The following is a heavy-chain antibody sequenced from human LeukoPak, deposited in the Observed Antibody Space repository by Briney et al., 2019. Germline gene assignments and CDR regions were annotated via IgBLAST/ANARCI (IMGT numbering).Heavy chain of an antibody. CDR3: ARVQLRYDILTGYYGGAFDI. CDR1: GGSISSSNW. D-gene: IGHD3-9*01. CDR2: IYHSGST. J-gene: IGHJ3*02. Sequence: KPSGTLSLTCAVSGGSISSSNWWSWVRQPPGKGLEWIGEIYHSGSTNYNPSLKSRVTISVDRSKNQFSLKLSSVTAADTAVYYCARVQLRYDILTGYYGGAFDIWGQGTMVTVSS. V-gene: IGHV4-4*02.